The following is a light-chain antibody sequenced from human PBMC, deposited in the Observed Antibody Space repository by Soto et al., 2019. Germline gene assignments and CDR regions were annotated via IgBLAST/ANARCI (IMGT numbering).Light chain of an antibody. CDR2: RTS. J-gene: IGKJ4*01. Sequence: EIVMTQFPDILPASPGERATLSCRASQSVSINLAWYQQKPGQAPRLLIYRTSTRATGIPARFSGSGSGTEFTLTISSLQSEDFAVYYCQQYNDWSSFGGGTKVEIK. V-gene: IGKV3-15*01. CDR3: QQYNDWSS. CDR1: QSVSIN.